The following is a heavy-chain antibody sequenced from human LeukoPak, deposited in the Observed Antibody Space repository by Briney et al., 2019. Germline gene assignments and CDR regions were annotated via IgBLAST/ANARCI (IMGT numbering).Heavy chain of an antibody. CDR2: ISYSGRT. CDR3: ARAEQWLPLDY. D-gene: IGHD6-19*01. Sequence: PSETLSLACAVSGVSISRSCWSWIRQPPGKRLEWIAYISYSGRTHYNPSLESRVTISLDTSKNQVSLQLTSVTAADTAVYYCARAEQWLPLDYWGQGTLVIVSS. CDR1: GVSISRSC. V-gene: IGHV4-59*01. J-gene: IGHJ4*02.